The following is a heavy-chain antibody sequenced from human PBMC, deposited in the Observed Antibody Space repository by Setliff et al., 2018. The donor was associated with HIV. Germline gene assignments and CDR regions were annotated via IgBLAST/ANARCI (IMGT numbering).Heavy chain of an antibody. V-gene: IGHV1-18*01. CDR2: NGAFSGDT. CDR1: GYIFTGYG. D-gene: IGHD6-13*01. CDR3: ATDPGYSSTWYSESFQL. J-gene: IGHJ1*01. Sequence: ASVKVSCQASGYIFTGYGISWVRQAPGQGLEWMGWNGAFSGDTNYAQELQGRVTMTRDTSTDTAYMELSSLRSDDTAMYYCATDPGYSSTWYSESFQLWGPGTVVTVSS.